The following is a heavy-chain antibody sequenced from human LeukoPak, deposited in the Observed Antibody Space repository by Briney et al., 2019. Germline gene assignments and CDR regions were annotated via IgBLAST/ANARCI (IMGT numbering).Heavy chain of an antibody. D-gene: IGHD3-22*01. Sequence: ASVKVSCKASGGTFSSYAISWVRQAPGQGLEWMGGITPIFGTANYAQKFQGRVTIATDESTSTAYMELSSLRSEDTAVYYCATERQAYYYDSSGPNVRANWFDPWGQGTLVTVSS. CDR1: GGTFSSYA. CDR2: ITPIFGTA. V-gene: IGHV1-69*05. J-gene: IGHJ5*02. CDR3: ATERQAYYYDSSGPNVRANWFDP.